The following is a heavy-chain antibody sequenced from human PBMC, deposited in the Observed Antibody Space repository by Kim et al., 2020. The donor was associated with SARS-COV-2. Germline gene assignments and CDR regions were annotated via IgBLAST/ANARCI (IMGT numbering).Heavy chain of an antibody. J-gene: IGHJ6*02. V-gene: IGHV3-21*01. CDR3: ARVRGEVITIFGVVIRGSSYYDGMDV. CDR1: GFTFSSYS. CDR2: ISSSSSYI. D-gene: IGHD3-3*01. Sequence: GGSLRLSCAASGFTFSSYSMNWVRQAPGKGLEWVSSISSSSSYIYYADSVKGRFTISRDNAKNSLYLQMNSLRAEDTAVYYCARVRGEVITIFGVVIRGSSYYDGMDVWGQGTTVTVSS.